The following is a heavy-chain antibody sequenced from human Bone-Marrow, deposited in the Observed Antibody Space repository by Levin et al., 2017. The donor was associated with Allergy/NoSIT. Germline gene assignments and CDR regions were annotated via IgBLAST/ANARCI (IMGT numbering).Heavy chain of an antibody. CDR1: GYTFSNYY. V-gene: IGHV1-46*01. D-gene: IGHD3-10*01. J-gene: IGHJ4*02. CDR2: ISPSGDGT. CDR3: AKDSDRGWVSSDY. Sequence: GGSLRLSCTASGYTFSNYYMHWARQAPGQGLEWMGVISPSGDGTVYAQKFHGRLTMSRDTSTRTLYMDLSRLTSDDSAVYYCAKDSDRGWVSSDYWGQGTEVIVSS.